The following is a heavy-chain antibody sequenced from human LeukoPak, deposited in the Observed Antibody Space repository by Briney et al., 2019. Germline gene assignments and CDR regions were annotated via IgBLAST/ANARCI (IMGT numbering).Heavy chain of an antibody. CDR3: ARDTSTAFDY. Sequence: GRSLRLSCAASGFTFSTYAVHWVRQAPGKGLEWVAVISYDGSNKYHADSVKGRFTISRDNSKNTLYLQMNSLRAEDTAVYYCARDTSTAFDYWGQGTLVTVPS. CDR1: GFTFSTYA. CDR2: ISYDGSNK. J-gene: IGHJ4*02. V-gene: IGHV3-30*04. D-gene: IGHD1-26*01.